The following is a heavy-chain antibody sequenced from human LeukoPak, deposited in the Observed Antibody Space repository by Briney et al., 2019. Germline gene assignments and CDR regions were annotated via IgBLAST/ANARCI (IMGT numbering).Heavy chain of an antibody. CDR1: GGSFSGYY. V-gene: IGHV4-34*01. J-gene: IGHJ4*02. D-gene: IGHD3-10*01. Sequence: PSETLSLTCAVYGGSFSGYYWSWIRQPPGKGLEWIGEINHSGSTNYNPSLKSRVTISVDTSKNQFSLRLSSVTAADTAVYYCARVLRRDYYGSGSRLDYWGQGTLVTVSS. CDR2: INHSGST. CDR3: ARVLRRDYYGSGSRLDY.